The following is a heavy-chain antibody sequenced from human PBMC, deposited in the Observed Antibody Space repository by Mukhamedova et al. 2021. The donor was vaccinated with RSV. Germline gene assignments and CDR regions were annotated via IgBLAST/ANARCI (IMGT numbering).Heavy chain of an antibody. Sequence: GKGRFTISRDNAKNSLYLQMNSLRAEDTAVYYCARTKAFDIWGQGTMVTVSS. CDR3: ARTKAFDI. V-gene: IGHV3-48*03. J-gene: IGHJ3*02.